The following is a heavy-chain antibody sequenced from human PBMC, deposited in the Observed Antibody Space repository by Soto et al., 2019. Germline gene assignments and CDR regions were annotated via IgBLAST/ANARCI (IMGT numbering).Heavy chain of an antibody. CDR1: GGSVSSGSYY. CDR3: ARDEWLRNYYYGMDV. V-gene: IGHV4-61*01. J-gene: IGHJ6*02. Sequence: QVQLQESGPGLVKPSETLSLTCTVSGGSVSSGSYYWSWIRQPPGKGLEWIGYIYYSGSTNYNPSLKSRVTISVDTSKNQFSLKLRSVTAADTAVYYCARDEWLRNYYYGMDVWGQGTTVTVSS. CDR2: IYYSGST. D-gene: IGHD5-12*01.